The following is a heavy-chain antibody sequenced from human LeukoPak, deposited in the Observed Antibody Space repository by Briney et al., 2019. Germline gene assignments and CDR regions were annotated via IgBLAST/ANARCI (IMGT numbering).Heavy chain of an antibody. CDR2: IYHSGNA. Sequence: SETLSLTCGVSGYSISSGYQWAWIRQSPGKGLEWIGSIYHSGNAHYNPSLKSRLTIPVETSKNQFSLNMYSVTAADTAVYYCARDPRWLTPDCTSTSCYENYFDPWGQGTLVTVSS. V-gene: IGHV4-38-2*02. J-gene: IGHJ5*02. CDR3: ARDPRWLTPDCTSTSCYENYFDP. D-gene: IGHD2-2*01. CDR1: GYSISSGYQ.